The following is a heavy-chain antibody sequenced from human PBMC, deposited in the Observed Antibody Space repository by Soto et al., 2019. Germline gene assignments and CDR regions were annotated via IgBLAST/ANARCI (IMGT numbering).Heavy chain of an antibody. CDR1: DFTFTSYG. CDR3: ARAPPITGSLRGTPLMDV. J-gene: IGHJ6*02. CDR2: SSAYNGNT. Sequence: QVQLVQSGAEVKKPGASVKVSCKASDFTFTSYGISWVRQAPGQGRAWMGWSSAYNGNTDYAHNLQGRVTMTTDTSTATANMELRGPRSDDTTVYYWARAPPITGSLRGTPLMDVWGQGTPVTVSS. D-gene: IGHD1-20*01. V-gene: IGHV1-18*04.